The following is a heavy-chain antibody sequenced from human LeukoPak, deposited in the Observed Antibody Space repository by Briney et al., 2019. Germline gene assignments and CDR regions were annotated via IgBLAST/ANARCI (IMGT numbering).Heavy chain of an antibody. Sequence: SETLSLTCAVYGGSFSGYYWSWIRQPPGKGLEWIGEVNHSGDTNYNPSLKSRVTISVDTSKNQFSLKLSSVTAADTAVYYCARPAFDIWGQGTMVTVSS. CDR1: GGSFSGYY. J-gene: IGHJ3*02. CDR3: ARPAFDI. V-gene: IGHV4-34*01. CDR2: VNHSGDT.